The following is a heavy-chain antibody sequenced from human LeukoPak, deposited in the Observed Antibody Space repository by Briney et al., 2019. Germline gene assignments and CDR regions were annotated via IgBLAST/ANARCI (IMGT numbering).Heavy chain of an antibody. CDR1: GYTFTSYD. V-gene: IGHV1-8*01. CDR2: MNPNSGNT. D-gene: IGHD3-9*01. J-gene: IGHJ6*04. CDR3: ARSRGDILTGYYIGSQMDV. Sequence: ASVKVSCKASGYTFTSYDINWVRQATGQGLEWMGWMNPNSGNTGYAQKFQGRVTMTRNTSISTAYMELSSLRSEDTAVYYCARSRGDILTGYYIGSQMDVWGKGTTVTVSS.